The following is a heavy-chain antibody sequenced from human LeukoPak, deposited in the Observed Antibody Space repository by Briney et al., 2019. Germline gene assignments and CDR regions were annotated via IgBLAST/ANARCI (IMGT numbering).Heavy chain of an antibody. V-gene: IGHV3-30-3*01. Sequence: GGSLRLSCAASGFTFSSYAMHWVRQAPGKGLEWVAVISYDGSNKYYADSVKGRFTISRDNSKNTLYLQMNSLRAEDTAVYYRAKGDCSSTSCYRIGDLIDYWGQGTLVTVSS. J-gene: IGHJ4*02. D-gene: IGHD2-2*01. CDR1: GFTFSSYA. CDR3: AKGDCSSTSCYRIGDLIDY. CDR2: ISYDGSNK.